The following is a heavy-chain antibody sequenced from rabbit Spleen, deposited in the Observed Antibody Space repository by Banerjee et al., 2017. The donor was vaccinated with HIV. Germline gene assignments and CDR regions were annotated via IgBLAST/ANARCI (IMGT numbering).Heavy chain of an antibody. D-gene: IGHD8-1*01. V-gene: IGHV1S45*01. J-gene: IGHJ6*01. CDR3: ARDTGTSFSSYAMDL. Sequence: QEQLVESGGGLVQPEGSLTLTCTASGFSFSSSAYMCWVRQAPGKGLEWIGCIYTGSSGNTYYANWAKGRFTISKTSSTTVTLQMTSLTAADTATYFCARDTGTSFSSYAMDLWGPGTLVTVS. CDR1: GFSFSSSAY. CDR2: IYTGSSGNT.